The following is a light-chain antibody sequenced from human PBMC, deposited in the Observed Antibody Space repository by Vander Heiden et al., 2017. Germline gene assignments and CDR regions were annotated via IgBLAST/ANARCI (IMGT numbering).Light chain of an antibody. CDR1: QSISRY. Sequence: DIQMTQSPSTLSASVGDRVTFTCRANQSISRYLAWYQQKPGNAPKLLIYKTSSLESGVPSRFSGSGSGTEFTLTISSLQPDDFATYYCQHYSDCSLTFGGGTKVEIK. V-gene: IGKV1-5*03. CDR3: QHYSDCSLT. CDR2: KTS. J-gene: IGKJ4*01.